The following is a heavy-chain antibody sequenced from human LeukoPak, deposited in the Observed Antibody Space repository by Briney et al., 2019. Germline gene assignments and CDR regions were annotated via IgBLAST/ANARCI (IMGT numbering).Heavy chain of an antibody. Sequence: PGRSLRLSCAASGFTFSSYAMLWVRQAPGKGLEWVAVISYDGSNKYYADSVKGRFTISRDNSKNTLYLQMNSLRAEDTAVYYCARVGSYYDFWSGYYGMDVWGQGTTVTVSS. CDR1: GFTFSSYA. D-gene: IGHD3-3*01. J-gene: IGHJ6*02. V-gene: IGHV3-30-3*01. CDR3: ARVGSYYDFWSGYYGMDV. CDR2: ISYDGSNK.